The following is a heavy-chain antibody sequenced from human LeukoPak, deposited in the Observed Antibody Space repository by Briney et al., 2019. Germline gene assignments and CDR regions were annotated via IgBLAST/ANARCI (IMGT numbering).Heavy chain of an antibody. CDR1: GFTFSSYA. V-gene: IGHV3-23*01. J-gene: IGHJ4*02. CDR2: INGSGGST. D-gene: IGHD3-3*01. CDR3: AKDQGNYDFWSGFLYYFDY. Sequence: PGGSLRLSCAASGFTFSSYAMSWVRQAPGKGLEWVSAINGSGGSTYYADSVKGRFTISRDNSKNTLYLQMNSLRAEDTAVYYCAKDQGNYDFWSGFLYYFDYWGQGTLVTVSS.